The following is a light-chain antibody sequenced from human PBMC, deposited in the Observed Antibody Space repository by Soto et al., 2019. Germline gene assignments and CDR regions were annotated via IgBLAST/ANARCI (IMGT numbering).Light chain of an antibody. V-gene: IGKV3-11*01. J-gene: IGKJ4*01. CDR3: QQHITWPLT. CDR2: DAS. CDR1: QSVITS. Sequence: IVLTQSPATLSLSPGERATISCRASQSVITSLAWYQQKPGQAPRLLVYDASNRATGIPTRFSGSGSGTDFTFSVSNLVPEDFAVYYCQQHITWPLTFGGGTKVEIK.